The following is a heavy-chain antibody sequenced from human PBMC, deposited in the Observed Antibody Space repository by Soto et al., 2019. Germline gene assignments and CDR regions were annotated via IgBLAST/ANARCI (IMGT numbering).Heavy chain of an antibody. J-gene: IGHJ6*03. D-gene: IGHD5-18*01. CDR3: QTAMVKNTYYYYYYMDV. CDR2: MNPNSGNT. Sequence: ASVKVSCKASGYTFTSYDIHWVRQATGQGLERMGWMNPNSGNTGYAQKFQGRVTMTRNTSISTAYMELSSLRSEDTAVYYCQTAMVKNTYYYYYYMDVWGKGTTVTVSS. CDR1: GYTFTSYD. V-gene: IGHV1-8*01.